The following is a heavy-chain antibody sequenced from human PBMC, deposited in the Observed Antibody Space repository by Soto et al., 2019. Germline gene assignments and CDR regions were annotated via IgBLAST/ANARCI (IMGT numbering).Heavy chain of an antibody. CDR2: IYWDDDK. D-gene: IGHD4-17*01. V-gene: IGHV2-5*02. Sequence: SGPTLVKPTQTLTLTCTFSGFSLSTSGVGVGWIRQPPGKALEWLALIYWDDDKRYSPSLKSRPTITKDTSKNQVVLTMTNMDPVDTATYYCAHYVRGNPDDYGDSDAFDIWGQGTMVTVSS. J-gene: IGHJ3*02. CDR3: AHYVRGNPDDYGDSDAFDI. CDR1: GFSLSTSGVG.